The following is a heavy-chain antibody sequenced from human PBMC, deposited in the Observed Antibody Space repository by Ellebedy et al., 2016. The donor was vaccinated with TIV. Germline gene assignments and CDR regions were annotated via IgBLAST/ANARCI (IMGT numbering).Heavy chain of an antibody. J-gene: IGHJ2*01. CDR2: IASDGGAT. D-gene: IGHD4-23*01. CDR1: GFIFNRYG. CDR3: TREARWGNWYFDL. V-gene: IGHV3-30*03. Sequence: GESLKISCAASGFIFNRYGIQWVRQAPGKGLEWIGVIASDGGATVYADFVRGRFTPSRDNSRNTVYLQMNSLSPDDTAVYYCTREARWGNWYFDLWGRGTLVAVST.